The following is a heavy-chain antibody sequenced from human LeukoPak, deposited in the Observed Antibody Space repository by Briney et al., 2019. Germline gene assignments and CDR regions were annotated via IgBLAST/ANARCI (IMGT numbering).Heavy chain of an antibody. CDR2: IYYSGST. V-gene: IGHV4-39*07. D-gene: IGHD6-13*01. CDR3: ARVGAAAGTFDY. Sequence: SETLCLTCTVSGGSISSSSYYWGWIRQPPGKGLEWIGSIYYSGSTYYNPSLKSRVTISVDTSKNQFSLKLSSVTAADTAVYYCARVGAAAGTFDYWGQGTLVTVSS. CDR1: GGSISSSSYY. J-gene: IGHJ4*02.